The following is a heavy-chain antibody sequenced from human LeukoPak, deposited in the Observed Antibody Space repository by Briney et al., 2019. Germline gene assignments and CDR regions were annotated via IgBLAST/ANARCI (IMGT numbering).Heavy chain of an antibody. CDR3: ARGGSYLSAFDI. Sequence: GGSLRLSCAASGFTFSSYGMSWVRQAPGKGLEWVSIIYSGGSTFYADSVKGRFTISRDNSKNTLYLQMNSLRAEDTAVYYCARGGSYLSAFDIWGQGTMVTVSS. CDR2: IYSGGST. J-gene: IGHJ3*02. CDR1: GFTFSSYG. D-gene: IGHD1-26*01. V-gene: IGHV3-53*01.